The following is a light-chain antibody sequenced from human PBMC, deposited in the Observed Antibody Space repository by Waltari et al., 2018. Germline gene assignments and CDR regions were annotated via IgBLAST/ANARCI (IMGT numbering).Light chain of an antibody. Sequence: QSALTQPASVSGSPGQSITISCTGSSSDVGGYNYLSWYQQHPGKAPKLMIFDVNNRASGVSNRFSGSKSGNTASLTISGLQVEDEAEYYCCSFTRSSTWVFGGGTKLTVL. CDR1: SSDVGGYNY. CDR3: CSFTRSSTWV. CDR2: DVN. V-gene: IGLV2-14*03. J-gene: IGLJ3*02.